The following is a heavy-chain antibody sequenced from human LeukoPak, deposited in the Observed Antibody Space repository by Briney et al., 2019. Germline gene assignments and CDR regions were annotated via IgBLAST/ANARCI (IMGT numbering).Heavy chain of an antibody. V-gene: IGHV3-30-3*01. CDR1: GFTFSTFA. D-gene: IGHD1-26*01. CDR3: ARAGAWEALNC. J-gene: IGHJ4*02. Sequence: GGSLRLSCAASGFTFSTFAMHWVRQAPGKGLEWVAVISYDGTNQYYADSVKGRFTMSRDNSKNTLYLQMNSLRPEYTAEYYCARAGAWEALNCWGQGTLVTVSS. CDR2: ISYDGTNQ.